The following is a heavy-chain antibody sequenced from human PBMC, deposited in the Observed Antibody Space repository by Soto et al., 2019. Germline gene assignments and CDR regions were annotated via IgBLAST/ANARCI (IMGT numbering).Heavy chain of an antibody. CDR1: GYTFTSYD. J-gene: IGHJ6*02. V-gene: IGHV1-8*01. CDR2: MNPNSGNT. Sequence: ASVKVSCKDSGYTFTSYDINWVRQAKGQGLEWMGWMNPNSGNTGYAQKFQDRVTLTRNTSISTAYMELSSLRSEDTAVYYCASGNCISTSCHPRYGMDVWGQGTTVTVS. D-gene: IGHD2-2*01. CDR3: ASGNCISTSCHPRYGMDV.